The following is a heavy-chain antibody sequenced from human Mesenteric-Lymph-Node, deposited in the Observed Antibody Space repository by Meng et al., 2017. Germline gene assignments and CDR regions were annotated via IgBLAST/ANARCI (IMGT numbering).Heavy chain of an antibody. D-gene: IGHD3-10*01. Sequence: QVQLQQWGAGLLKPSETLSLTCAVYGGSFSNYYWSWIHQPPGKGLEWIGEINHSGSTKYNPSLKSRVTISVDTSKNQFSLNLNSVTAADTAVYYCARGGSVPMVLSYWGQGTLVTVSS. CDR3: ARGGSVPMVLSY. V-gene: IGHV4-34*02. J-gene: IGHJ4*02. CDR2: INHSGST. CDR1: GGSFSNYY.